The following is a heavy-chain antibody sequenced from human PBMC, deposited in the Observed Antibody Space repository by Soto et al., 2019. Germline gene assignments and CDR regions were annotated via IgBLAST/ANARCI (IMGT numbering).Heavy chain of an antibody. V-gene: IGHV3-13*01. J-gene: IGHJ6*02. CDR2: IGTAGDT. D-gene: IGHD3-10*01. CDR3: ARAGAVNYYYYGMDV. CDR1: GFTFSSYS. Sequence: EVQLVESGGGLVKPGGSLRLSCAASGFTFSSYSMNWVRQAPGKGLEWVSAIGTAGDTYYPGSVKGRFTISRENAKNSLYLQMNSLRAGDTAVYYCARAGAVNYYYYGMDVWGQGTTVTVSS.